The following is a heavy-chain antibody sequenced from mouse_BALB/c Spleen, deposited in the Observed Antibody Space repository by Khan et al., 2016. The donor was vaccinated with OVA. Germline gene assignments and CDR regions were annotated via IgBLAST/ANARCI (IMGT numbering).Heavy chain of an antibody. J-gene: IGHJ3*01. CDR3: ARSPYGNFAY. V-gene: IGHV5-9-3*01. CDR1: GFTFSTYA. CDR2: ISSDGDYT. Sequence: EVELVESGGGLVKPGGSLKLSCAASGFTFSTYAMSWVRQTPEKRLEWVATISSDGDYTYFQDNVTGRFTISRANAKNTLCLQMTSLRSEDTAMYYCARSPYGNFAYWGQGTLVTVSA. D-gene: IGHD2-1*01.